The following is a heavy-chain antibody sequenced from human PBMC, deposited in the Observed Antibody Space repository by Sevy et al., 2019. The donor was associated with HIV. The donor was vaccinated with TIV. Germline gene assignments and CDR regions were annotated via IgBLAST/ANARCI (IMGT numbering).Heavy chain of an antibody. CDR2: IYSGGST. J-gene: IGHJ4*02. Sequence: GGSLRLSCAASGFTFSSFGMNWVRQAPGKGLEWVSVIYSGGSTYYADSVKGRFTISRDNSKNTLYLQMNSLRAEDTAVYYCARDVPYSSSSGGFDYWGQGTLVTVSS. CDR3: ARDVPYSSSSGGFDY. D-gene: IGHD6-6*01. V-gene: IGHV3-53*01. CDR1: GFTFSSFG.